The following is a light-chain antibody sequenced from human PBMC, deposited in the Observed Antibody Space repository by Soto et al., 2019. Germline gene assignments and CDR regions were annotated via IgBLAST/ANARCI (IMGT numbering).Light chain of an antibody. CDR3: QHYNTYPWT. CDR1: QTVGTF. Sequence: DIQTTQSPSSLSASVGDRVTITCRASQTVGTFLNWYQQRPGRAPNLLIHKASHLESGVPSRFSGSGSGTEFTLTISSLQPGDFATYYCQHYNTYPWTFGQGTKVDIK. V-gene: IGKV1-5*03. J-gene: IGKJ1*01. CDR2: KAS.